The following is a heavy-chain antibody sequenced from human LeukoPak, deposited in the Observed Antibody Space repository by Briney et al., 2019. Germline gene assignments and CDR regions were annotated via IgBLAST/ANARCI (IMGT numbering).Heavy chain of an antibody. V-gene: IGHV3-23*01. J-gene: IGHJ4*02. CDR3: ARDGDPYYDILTGYSEKYYFDY. Sequence: GSLRLSCVASGFTFSSYAMSWVRQAPGKGLEWVSGISGSGGSTYYADSVKGRFTISRDNAKNSLYLQMNSLRAEDTAVYYCARDGDPYYDILTGYSEKYYFDYWGQGTLVTVSS. D-gene: IGHD3-9*01. CDR1: GFTFSSYA. CDR2: ISGSGGST.